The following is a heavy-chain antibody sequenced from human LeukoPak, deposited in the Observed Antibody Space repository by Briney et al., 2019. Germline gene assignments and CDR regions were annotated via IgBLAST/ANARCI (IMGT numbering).Heavy chain of an antibody. D-gene: IGHD3-3*01. Sequence: PPETLSLTCTVCGGSISSYYWSWIRQPPGKGLEWIGYIYYSGGTNYNPSLKSRVTISVDTSKNQFSLKLSSVTAADTAVYYCARHIRYYDFWSGYFNYYGMDVWGQGTTVTVSS. CDR1: GGSISSYY. CDR2: IYYSGGT. CDR3: ARHIRYYDFWSGYFNYYGMDV. V-gene: IGHV4-59*08. J-gene: IGHJ6*02.